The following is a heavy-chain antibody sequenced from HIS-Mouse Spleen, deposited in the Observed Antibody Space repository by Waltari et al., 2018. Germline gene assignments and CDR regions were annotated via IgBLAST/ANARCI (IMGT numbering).Heavy chain of an antibody. CDR2: INHSGST. V-gene: IGHV4-34*01. D-gene: IGHD2-15*01. J-gene: IGHJ5*02. CDR3: ARGQVGGMVVAAPNWFDP. CDR1: GGSFSGYY. Sequence: QVQLQQWGAGLLKPSETLSLTCAVYGGSFSGYYWRWIRQPPGKGLEWIGEINHSGSTNYNPSLKSRVTISVDTSKNQFSLKLSSVTAADTAVYYCARGQVGGMVVAAPNWFDPWGQGTLVTVSS.